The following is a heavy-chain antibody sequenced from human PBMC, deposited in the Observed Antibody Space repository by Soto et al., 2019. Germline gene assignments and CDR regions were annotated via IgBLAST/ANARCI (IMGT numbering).Heavy chain of an antibody. V-gene: IGHV1-58*02. CDR3: AAGFPSPDPYYYYYGMDV. Sequence: ASVKVSCKASGFTFTSSAMQWVRQARGQRLEWIGWIVVGSGNTNYAQKFQERVTITRDMSTSTAYMELSSLRSEDTAVYYCAAGFPSPDPYYYYYGMDVWGQGTTVTVSS. CDR1: GFTFTSSA. D-gene: IGHD2-21*01. CDR2: IVVGSGNT. J-gene: IGHJ6*02.